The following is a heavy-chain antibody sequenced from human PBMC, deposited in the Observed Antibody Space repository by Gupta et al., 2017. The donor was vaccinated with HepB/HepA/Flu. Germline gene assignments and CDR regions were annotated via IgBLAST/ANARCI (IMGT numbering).Heavy chain of an antibody. CDR1: GDTFTGFY. J-gene: IGHJ6*03. CDR3: ATGGENHLYSFYYMDV. V-gene: IGHV1-2*02. Sequence: QVHLVQSGAEVKLPGASVKVSCKASGDTFTGFYLQWVRQAPGQGLEWMGWINSKSGARDYAQRFQDRVTLTRGTPIDTFYMELSSLQFDDTAVYYCATGGENHLYSFYYMDVWGKGTTVTVSS. CDR2: INSKSGAR. D-gene: IGHD3-16*01.